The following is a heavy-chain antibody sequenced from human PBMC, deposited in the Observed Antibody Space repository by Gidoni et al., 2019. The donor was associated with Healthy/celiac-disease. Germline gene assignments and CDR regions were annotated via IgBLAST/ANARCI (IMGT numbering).Heavy chain of an antibody. V-gene: IGHV1-69*01. CDR1: GGTFSSYA. CDR2: IIPICGTA. D-gene: IGHD6-13*01. CDR3: ARDGRIAGINWCDP. J-gene: IGHJ5*02. Sequence: QVQLVQSGAEVKKPGSSVKVSCKASGGTFSSYAISWVRQSPGQGLEWTGGIIPICGTANYAQKFQGRVTITADESTSTAYMELSSLRSEDTAVYYCARDGRIAGINWCDPWGQGTLVTVSS.